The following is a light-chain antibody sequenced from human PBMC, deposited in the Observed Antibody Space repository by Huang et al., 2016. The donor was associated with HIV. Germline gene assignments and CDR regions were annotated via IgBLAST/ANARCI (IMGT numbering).Light chain of an antibody. CDR1: QSISNNY. V-gene: IGKV3-20*01. CDR3: QQYGRAPLT. CDR2: GAS. J-gene: IGKJ4*01. Sequence: EVVLTQSPGTLSLSPGERATLSCRASQSISNNYVTWYRQKPGQAPRLLVYGASNRAPGNPDRFSGSGSGTDFTLTISTLEPEDFAVYYCQQYGRAPLTFGGGTRVEIK.